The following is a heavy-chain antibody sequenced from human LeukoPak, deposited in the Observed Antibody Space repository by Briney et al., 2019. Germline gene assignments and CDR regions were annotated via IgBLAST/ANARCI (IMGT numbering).Heavy chain of an antibody. CDR3: ARDPGLLIYDY. CDR1: GFTFSSYS. D-gene: IGHD2-15*01. V-gene: IGHV3-21*01. Sequence: GGSLRLSCAASGFTFSSYSMNWVRQAPGKGLEWVSSISSSSSYIYYADSVKGRFTISRDNAKNSLYPQMNSLRAEDTAVYYCARDPGLLIYDYWGQGTLVTVSS. J-gene: IGHJ4*02. CDR2: ISSSSSYI.